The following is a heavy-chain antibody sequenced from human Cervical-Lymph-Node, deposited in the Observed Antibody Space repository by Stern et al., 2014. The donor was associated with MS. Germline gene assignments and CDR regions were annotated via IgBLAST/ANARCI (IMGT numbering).Heavy chain of an antibody. CDR3: ARGQRYFDY. J-gene: IGHJ4*02. CDR2: INPSGDST. Sequence: VQLLESGPEVKKPGASVKLSCKAPGYTFTSCSMHWVRQAHGQGLERMGIINPSGDSTTFAPTFQGRVTLTRDHSSRTRYMELSSLGSEDTAVYYCARGQRYFDYWGQGTLVTVSS. V-gene: IGHV1-46*01. CDR1: GYTFTSCS.